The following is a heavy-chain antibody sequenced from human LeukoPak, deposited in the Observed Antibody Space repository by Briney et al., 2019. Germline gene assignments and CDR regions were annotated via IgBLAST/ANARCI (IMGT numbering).Heavy chain of an antibody. CDR2: IIPIFGTA. CDR1: GGTFSSYA. CDR3: ARGTRDGYNYRSYYFDY. V-gene: IGHV1-69*13. Sequence: ASVKVSCKASGGTFSSYAISWVRQAPGQGLEWMGGIIPIFGTANYAQKFQGRLTITADESTSTAYMELSSLRSEDTAVYYCARGTRDGYNYRSYYFDYWGQGTLVTVSS. D-gene: IGHD5-24*01. J-gene: IGHJ4*02.